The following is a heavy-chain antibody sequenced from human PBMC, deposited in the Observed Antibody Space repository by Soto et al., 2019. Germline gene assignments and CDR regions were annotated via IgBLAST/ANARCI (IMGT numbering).Heavy chain of an antibody. J-gene: IGHJ4*02. D-gene: IGHD2-2*01. Sequence: QVQLVQSGAEVKKPGASVKVSCKASGYTFTSYDINWVRQATGQGLERMGWMNPNSGNTGYAQKFQGRVTMTRNTSISTAYMELSSLRSEDTAVYYCARGPRYCISTSCHYWGQGTLVTVSS. V-gene: IGHV1-8*01. CDR2: MNPNSGNT. CDR3: ARGPRYCISTSCHY. CDR1: GYTFTSYD.